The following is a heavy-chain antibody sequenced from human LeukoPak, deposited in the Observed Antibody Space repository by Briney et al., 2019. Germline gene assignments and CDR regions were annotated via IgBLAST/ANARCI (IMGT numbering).Heavy chain of an antibody. CDR3: ARHRARVWFDP. CDR2: IYYSGST. J-gene: IGHJ5*02. V-gene: IGHV4-59*11. CDR1: GGSISSHY. D-gene: IGHD3-10*01. Sequence: PSETLSLTCTVSGGSISSHYWSWIRQPPGKGLEWIGYIYYSGSTNYNPSLKSRVTISVDTSKNQFSLKLSSVTAADTAVYYCARHRARVWFDPWGQGTLVTVSS.